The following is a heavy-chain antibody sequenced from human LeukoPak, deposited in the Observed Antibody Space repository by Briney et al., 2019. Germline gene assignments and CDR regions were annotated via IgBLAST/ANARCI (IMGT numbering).Heavy chain of an antibody. Sequence: PSETLSLTCAVYGGSFSGYSWTWIRQPPGKGLEWIGEINHSGSTNYNPSLKSRVTISVDTSKNQFSLKLSSVTAADTAVYYCARLGAGWYFDYWGQGTLVTVSS. CDR3: ARLGAGWYFDY. D-gene: IGHD3-16*01. V-gene: IGHV4-34*01. CDR1: GGSFSGYS. CDR2: INHSGST. J-gene: IGHJ4*02.